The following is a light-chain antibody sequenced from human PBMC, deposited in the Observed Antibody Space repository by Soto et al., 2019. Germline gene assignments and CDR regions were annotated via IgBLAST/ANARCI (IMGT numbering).Light chain of an antibody. CDR3: SSYTTRSTYVV. CDR1: SSDVGAYNY. Sequence: QSALTQPASVSGSPGQPITISCTGTSSDVGAYNYVSWYQLHPGKAPKLMIYGVTNRPSGVSNRFSGSKSGNTTSLTISGLQAEDEADYYCSSYTTRSTYVVLGGGTKLTVL. V-gene: IGLV2-14*01. CDR2: GVT. J-gene: IGLJ2*01.